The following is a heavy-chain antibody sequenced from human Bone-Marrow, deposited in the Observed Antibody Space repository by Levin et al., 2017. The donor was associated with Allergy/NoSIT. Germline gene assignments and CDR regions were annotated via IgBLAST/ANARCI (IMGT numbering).Heavy chain of an antibody. CDR3: AKVKEVAAVIAAFDV. CDR2: ISSTGTII. J-gene: IGHJ3*01. Sequence: QAGGSLRLSCEASGFTFSISSMNWVRQAPGKGLEWISYISSTGTIIYYADSVKGRVTISGDNAKNSVYLQMSSLRVEDTAVYYCAKVKEVAAVIAAFDVWGQGFLVTVSS. D-gene: IGHD2-15*01. CDR1: GFTFSISS. V-gene: IGHV3-48*01.